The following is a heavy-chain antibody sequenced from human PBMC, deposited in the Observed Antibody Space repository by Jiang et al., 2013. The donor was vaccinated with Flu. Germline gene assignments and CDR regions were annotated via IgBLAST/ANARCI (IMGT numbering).Heavy chain of an antibody. J-gene: IGHJ6*02. D-gene: IGHD3-3*01. CDR2: IYYSGST. CDR3: ARDGGGDYDFWSGYNYGMDV. V-gene: IGHV4-59*01. Sequence: GLVKPSETLSLTCTVSGGSISSYYWSWIRQPPGKGLEWIGYIYYSGSTNYNPSLKSRVTISVDTSKNQFSLKLSSVTAADTAVYYCARDGGGDYDFWSGYNYGMDVWGQGTTVTVSS. CDR1: GGSISSYY.